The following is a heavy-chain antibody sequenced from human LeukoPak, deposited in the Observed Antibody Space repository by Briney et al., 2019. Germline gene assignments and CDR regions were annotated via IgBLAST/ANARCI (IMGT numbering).Heavy chain of an antibody. Sequence: PGGSLRLSCAASGFTFSGYAMSWVRQAPGKGLEWVSAISGSGGSTYYADSVKGGFTISRDNSTNPLYPQMNSLRAEDTAVYYCAKGGRSYYGSGRPFDYWGQGTLVTVSS. CDR1: GFTFSGYA. D-gene: IGHD3-10*01. J-gene: IGHJ4*02. V-gene: IGHV3-23*01. CDR3: AKGGRSYYGSGRPFDY. CDR2: ISGSGGST.